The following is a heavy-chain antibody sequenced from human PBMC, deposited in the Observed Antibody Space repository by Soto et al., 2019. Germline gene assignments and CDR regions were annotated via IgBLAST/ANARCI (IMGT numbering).Heavy chain of an antibody. CDR3: ARLLDRRNYWYFDL. D-gene: IGHD3-9*01. CDR2: IYYSGST. CDR1: GGSISSSSYY. J-gene: IGHJ2*01. V-gene: IGHV4-39*01. Sequence: QLQLQESGPGLVKPSETLSLTCTVSGGSISSSSYYWGWIRQPPGKGLEWIGSIYYSGSTYYNPSLKSRVTISVDTSKNQFSLKLSSVTAADTAVYYCARLLDRRNYWYFDLWGRGTLVTVSS.